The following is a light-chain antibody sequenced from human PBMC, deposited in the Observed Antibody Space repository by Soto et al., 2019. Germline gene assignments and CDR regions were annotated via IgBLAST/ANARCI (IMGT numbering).Light chain of an antibody. Sequence: ELVMTQSPATPSVSPGERATLSCKASQSVSSNLAWYQQKPGQAPRLLIYDASNRATGIPARFSGSGSGTDFTLTITSLEPEDFAVYYCKQRSNWPPTVGQGTKVDIK. CDR2: DAS. CDR1: QSVSSN. V-gene: IGKV3-11*01. CDR3: KQRSNWPPT. J-gene: IGKJ1*01.